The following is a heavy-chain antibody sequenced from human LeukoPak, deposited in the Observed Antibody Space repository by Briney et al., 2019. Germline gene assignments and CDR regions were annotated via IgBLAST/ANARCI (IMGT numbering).Heavy chain of an antibody. Sequence: GGSLRLSCAASGFTFSSYEMNWVRQAPGKGLEWVSYISSSGSTMYYADSVKGRFTISRDNAKNSLYLQMNSLRAEDTAVYYCARRYYYDSSGSYYFDYWGQGTLVTVSS. CDR2: ISSSGSTM. D-gene: IGHD3-22*01. V-gene: IGHV3-48*03. CDR3: ARRYYYDSSGSYYFDY. J-gene: IGHJ4*02. CDR1: GFTFSSYE.